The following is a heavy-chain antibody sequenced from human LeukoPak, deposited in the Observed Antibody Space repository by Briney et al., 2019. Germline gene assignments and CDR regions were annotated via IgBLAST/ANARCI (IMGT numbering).Heavy chain of an antibody. D-gene: IGHD4-17*01. J-gene: IGHJ4*02. Sequence: GGSLGLSCAASGFTFRNYGMNWVRQAPGKGLEWVAFIQYDGSGKYYADSVKGRFTISRDNSMNTLYLQMNSLRAEDTAVYYCASRPHGDYPYFDYWGQGTLVTVSS. CDR3: ASRPHGDYPYFDY. CDR1: GFTFRNYG. V-gene: IGHV3-30*02. CDR2: IQYDGSGK.